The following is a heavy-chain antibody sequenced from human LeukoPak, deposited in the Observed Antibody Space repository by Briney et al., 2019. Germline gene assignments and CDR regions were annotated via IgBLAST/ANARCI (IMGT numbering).Heavy chain of an antibody. V-gene: IGHV3-74*01. J-gene: IGHJ4*02. Sequence: GGSLRLSCAASGFTFSSYWMHWVRQASGKGLVWVSRINSDGSSTSYADSVKGRFTISRDNAKNTLYLQMNSLRAEDTAVYYCARDHYDSSGYYSEDYWGQGTLVTVSS. CDR1: GFTFSSYW. CDR3: ARDHYDSSGYYSEDY. CDR2: INSDGSST. D-gene: IGHD3-22*01.